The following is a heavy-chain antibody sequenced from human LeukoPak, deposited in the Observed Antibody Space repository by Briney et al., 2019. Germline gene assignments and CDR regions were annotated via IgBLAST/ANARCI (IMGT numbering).Heavy chain of an antibody. Sequence: GRSLRLSCAASGFAFNDYAMHWVRQAPGKGLEWVSYISGGSTVIDYADSVRGRFTISRDNAKNSLYLQMNSLRGEDTAVYYCARTRGYNYGYSDDWGQGTLVTVSS. CDR3: ARTRGYNYGYSDD. CDR2: ISGGSTVI. D-gene: IGHD5-18*01. J-gene: IGHJ4*02. V-gene: IGHV3-48*01. CDR1: GFAFNDYA.